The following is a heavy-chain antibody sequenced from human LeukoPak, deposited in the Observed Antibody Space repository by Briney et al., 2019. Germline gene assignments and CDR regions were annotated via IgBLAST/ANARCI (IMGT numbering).Heavy chain of an antibody. CDR1: GYTFTGYY. J-gene: IGHJ4*02. V-gene: IGHV1-2*02. D-gene: IGHD3-10*01. CDR3: ARVYGESYLIDY. CDR2: INPNSGGT. Sequence: ASVKVSCKASGYTFTGYYMHWVRRAPGQGLEWMGWINPNSGGTNYAQKFQGRVTMTRDTSISTAYMELSRLRSDDTAVYYCARVYGESYLIDYWGQGTLVTVSS.